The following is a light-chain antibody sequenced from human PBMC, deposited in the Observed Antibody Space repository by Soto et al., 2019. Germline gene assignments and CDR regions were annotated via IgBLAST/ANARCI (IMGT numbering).Light chain of an antibody. V-gene: IGKV3-11*01. CDR2: DAS. CDR3: QQRSSWPLT. Sequence: ENVLTQSPDTLSLYKGERATLSCRASQSVRAYLAWYQQKPGQAPRLLIYDASNRATGIPARFSGSGSGTDFTLTISSLEPEDFTVYYCQQRSSWPLTFGGVTNVAI. CDR1: QSVRAY. J-gene: IGKJ4*01.